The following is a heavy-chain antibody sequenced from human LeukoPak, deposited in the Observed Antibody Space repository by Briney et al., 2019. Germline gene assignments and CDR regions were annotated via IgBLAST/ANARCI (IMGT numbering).Heavy chain of an antibody. CDR3: AKDIGQWLGKYYFDY. CDR1: GFTFDDYA. CDR2: ISWNSGSI. V-gene: IGHV3-9*01. J-gene: IGHJ4*02. Sequence: GGSLRLSCAASGFTFDDYAMHWVRQAPGKGLEWVSGISWNSGSIGYADSVKGRFTISRDNAKNSLYLQMNSLRAEDTASYYCAKDIGQWLGKYYFDYWGQGTLVTVSS. D-gene: IGHD6-19*01.